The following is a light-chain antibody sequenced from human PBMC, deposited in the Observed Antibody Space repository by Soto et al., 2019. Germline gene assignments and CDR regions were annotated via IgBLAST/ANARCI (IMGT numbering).Light chain of an antibody. Sequence: DIQSTQSPSSLSASVGDRVTITCQASQDISNYLNWYQQKPGKAPKLLIYDASNLETGVPSRFSGSGSGTDFTFTISSLQPEDIARYYCQQYDNLPWTFGQGTKVDIK. V-gene: IGKV1-33*01. CDR2: DAS. J-gene: IGKJ1*01. CDR3: QQYDNLPWT. CDR1: QDISNY.